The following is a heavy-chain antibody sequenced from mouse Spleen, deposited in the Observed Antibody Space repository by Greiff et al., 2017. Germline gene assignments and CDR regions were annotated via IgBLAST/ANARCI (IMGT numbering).Heavy chain of an antibody. Sequence: QVQLKESGAELVKPGASVKISCKASGYAFSSYWMNWVKQRPGKGLEWIGQIYPGDGDTNYNGKFKGKATLTADKSSSTAYMQLSSLTSEDSAVYFCARGSYYSYDGYFDVWGAGTTVTVSS. CDR2: IYPGDGDT. D-gene: IGHD2-12*01. J-gene: IGHJ1*01. CDR1: GYAFSSYW. CDR3: ARGSYYSYDGYFDV. V-gene: IGHV1-80*01.